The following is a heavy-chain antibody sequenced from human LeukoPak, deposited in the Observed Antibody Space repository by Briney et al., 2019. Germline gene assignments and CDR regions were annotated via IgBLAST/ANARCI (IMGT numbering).Heavy chain of an antibody. CDR3: AKEVYYYYYMDV. Sequence: GGSLRLSCATSGFSFSSYAMSWVRQAPGKGLEWVSAMSSSDDGRYYADSVKGRFTISRDNSKNTLYLQMNSLRAEDTAVYYCAKEVYYYYYMDVWGKGTTVTISS. V-gene: IGHV3-23*01. J-gene: IGHJ6*03. CDR2: MSSSDDGR. CDR1: GFSFSSYA.